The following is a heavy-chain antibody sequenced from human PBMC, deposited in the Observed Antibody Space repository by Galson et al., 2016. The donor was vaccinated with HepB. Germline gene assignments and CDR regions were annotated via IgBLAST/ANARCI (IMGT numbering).Heavy chain of an antibody. V-gene: IGHV6-1*01. CDR3: ATARPGVAAVWSAFDT. CDR2: TYYRSKWYN. D-gene: IGHD6-13*01. Sequence: CAISGDSVSSNNAAWNWIRQSPSRGLEWLGRTYYRSKWYNDYAVSVKSRITINPDTSKNQFSLQLNSVTPEDTAIYYCATARPGVAAVWSAFDTWGQGTMVTVSS. J-gene: IGHJ3*02. CDR1: GDSVSSNNAA.